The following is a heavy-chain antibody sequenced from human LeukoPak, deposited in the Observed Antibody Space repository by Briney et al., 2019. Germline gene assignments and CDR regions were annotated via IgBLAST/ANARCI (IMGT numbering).Heavy chain of an antibody. D-gene: IGHD2-2*01. CDR1: GGTFSSYA. Sequence: ASVKVSCKASGGTFSSYAISWVRQAPGQGLEWMGGIIPIFGTANYAQKFQGRVTITADESTSTAYMELSSLRSEDTAVYYCAADIVVVPAAMELNWFDPWGQGTLVTVSS. V-gene: IGHV1-69*13. J-gene: IGHJ5*02. CDR3: AADIVVVPAAMELNWFDP. CDR2: IIPIFGTA.